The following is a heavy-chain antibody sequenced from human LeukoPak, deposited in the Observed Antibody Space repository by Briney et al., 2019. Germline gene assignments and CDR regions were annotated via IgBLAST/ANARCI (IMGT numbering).Heavy chain of an antibody. Sequence: GGSLRLSCAASGFTFSSYAMHWVRQAPGKGLEWVAVISYDGSNKYYADSVKGRFTISRDNSKNTLYLQMNSLRAEDTAVYYCARSRDTAMVNDYWGQGTLVTVSS. CDR3: ARSRDTAMVNDY. J-gene: IGHJ4*02. CDR1: GFTFSSYA. V-gene: IGHV3-30-3*01. CDR2: ISYDGSNK. D-gene: IGHD5-18*01.